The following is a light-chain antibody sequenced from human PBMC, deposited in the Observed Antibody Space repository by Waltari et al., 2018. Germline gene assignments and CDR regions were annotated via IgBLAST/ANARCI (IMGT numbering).Light chain of an antibody. Sequence: QSALTQPASVSGSPGQSITIPCTGPSRDVGAHNHVSWYQQNPGKATKPMIYAVSHRPSGVSNRFSGSKSGNTASLTISGLQAEDEADYYCSSFTGSDTHVFGTGTKVTVL. J-gene: IGLJ1*01. CDR3: SSFTGSDTHV. CDR2: AVS. CDR1: SRDVGAHNH. V-gene: IGLV2-14*01.